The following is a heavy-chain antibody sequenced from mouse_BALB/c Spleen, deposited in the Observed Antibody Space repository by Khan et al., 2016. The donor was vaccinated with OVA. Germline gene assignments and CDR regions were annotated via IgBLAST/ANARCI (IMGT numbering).Heavy chain of an antibody. Sequence: EVELVESGGGLVKPGGSLKVSCAASGFTFSNYAMSWVRQTPEKRLEWVASISSGGSTYYPDSAKGRFTISRDNARNILYLQMSSLRSEDTAMYYCARDYWFVYWGQGTLSLSL. J-gene: IGHJ3*01. CDR2: ISSGGST. CDR3: ARDYWFVY. V-gene: IGHV5-6-5*01. CDR1: GFTFSNYA.